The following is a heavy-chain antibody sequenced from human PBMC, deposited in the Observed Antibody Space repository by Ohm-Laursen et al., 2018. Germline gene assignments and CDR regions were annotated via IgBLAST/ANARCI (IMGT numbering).Heavy chain of an antibody. CDR1: GFTFSSYA. J-gene: IGHJ4*02. CDR3: AKVSGYSYGPYFDY. V-gene: IGHV3-23*01. CDR2: ISGSGGST. D-gene: IGHD5-18*01. Sequence: SLRLSCTAFGFTFSSYAMSWVRQAPGKGLEWVSAISGSGGSTYYADSVKGRLTISRDNSKNTLYLQMNSLRAEDTAVYYCAKVSGYSYGPYFDYWGQGTLVTVSS.